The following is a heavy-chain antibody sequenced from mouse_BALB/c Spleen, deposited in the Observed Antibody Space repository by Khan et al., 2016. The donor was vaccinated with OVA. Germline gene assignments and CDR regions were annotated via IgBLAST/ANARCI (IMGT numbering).Heavy chain of an antibody. V-gene: IGHV1S132*01. D-gene: IGHD2-1*01. CDR2: IFPGTGTT. CDR3: ARGYFGNYEFVD. CDR1: GYTFTSYW. J-gene: IGHJ3*01. Sequence: QVQLKQSGAELVKPGASVKLSCKTSGYTFTSYWLQWVKQRPGQGLGWIGQIFPGTGTTYYNENFKGKATLTVDTSSSTAYMQRSSLTSEDSAVYCCARGYFGNYEFVDWGQGTLVTVSP.